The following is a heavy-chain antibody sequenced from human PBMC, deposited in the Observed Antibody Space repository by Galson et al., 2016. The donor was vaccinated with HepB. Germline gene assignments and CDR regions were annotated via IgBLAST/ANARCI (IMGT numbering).Heavy chain of an antibody. J-gene: IGHJ6*02. V-gene: IGHV4-61*01. CDR2: ISYSGST. D-gene: IGHD2-2*01. CDR3: ARGRVVAAGPEYYYFGMDV. CDR1: GGSVSSGTYY. Sequence: SETLSLTCTVSGGSVSSGTYYWTWIRQPPGKGLEWIGYISYSGSTNYNPSLKSRVTISVDTSKNRFSLKLRSVTAADTALYYCARGRVVAAGPEYYYFGMDVWGQGTLVIVSS.